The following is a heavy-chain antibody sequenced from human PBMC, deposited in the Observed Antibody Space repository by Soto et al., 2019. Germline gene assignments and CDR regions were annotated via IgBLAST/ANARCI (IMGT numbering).Heavy chain of an antibody. CDR2: IIPIFGTA. J-gene: IGHJ6*02. D-gene: IGHD6-6*01. Sequence: SVKVSCKASGGTFSSYAISWVRQAPGQGLEWMGGIIPIFGTANYAQKFQGRVTITADESTSTAYMELSSLRSEDTAVYYCARVQSIAARDAPYYYGMDVWGQGTTVTVSS. CDR3: ARVQSIAARDAPYYYGMDV. V-gene: IGHV1-69*13. CDR1: GGTFSSYA.